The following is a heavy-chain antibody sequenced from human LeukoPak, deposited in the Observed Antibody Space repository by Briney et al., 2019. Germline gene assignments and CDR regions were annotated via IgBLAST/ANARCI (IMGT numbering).Heavy chain of an antibody. CDR3: AKDRYSYAFEYSDS. D-gene: IGHD5-18*01. V-gene: IGHV3-30*18. J-gene: IGHJ4*02. Sequence: GGSLRLSCAASGFTFSSYGMHWVRQAPGKGLDWVAVISNGGSKKYYADSVKGRFTISRDNSKNTLSLQVSSLRTEDTAVYSCAKDRYSYAFEYSDSWGQGTLVTVSS. CDR2: ISNGGSKK. CDR1: GFTFSSYG.